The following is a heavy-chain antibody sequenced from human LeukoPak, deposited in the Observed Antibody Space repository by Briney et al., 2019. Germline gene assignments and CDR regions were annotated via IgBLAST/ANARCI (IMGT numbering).Heavy chain of an antibody. Sequence: SVKVSCKASGGTFSSYAISWVRQAPGQGLEWMGRIIPIFGTANYAQKFQGRVTITTDESTSTAYMELSSLRSEDTAVYYCARGGSLPHCTNGVCHPQYFDYWGREPWSPSPQ. J-gene: IGHJ4*02. CDR1: GGTFSSYA. CDR2: IIPIFGTA. CDR3: ARGGSLPHCTNGVCHPQYFDY. D-gene: IGHD2-8*01. V-gene: IGHV1-69*05.